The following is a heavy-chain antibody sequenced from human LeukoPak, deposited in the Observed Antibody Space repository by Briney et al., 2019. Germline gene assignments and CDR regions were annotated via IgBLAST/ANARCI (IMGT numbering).Heavy chain of an antibody. V-gene: IGHV1-69*05. CDR2: IIPIFGTA. J-gene: IGHJ4*02. Sequence: RASVKVSCKASGGTFSSYAISWVRQAPGQGLGWMGGIIPIFGTANYAQKFQGRVTITTDESTSTAYMELSSLRSEDTAVYYCARGAGDTAMATPFDYWGQGTLVTVSS. D-gene: IGHD5-18*01. CDR1: GGTFSSYA. CDR3: ARGAGDTAMATPFDY.